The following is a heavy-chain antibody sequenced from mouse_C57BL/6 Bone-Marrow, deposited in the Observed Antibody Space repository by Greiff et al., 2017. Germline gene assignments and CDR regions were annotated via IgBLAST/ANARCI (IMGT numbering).Heavy chain of an antibody. J-gene: IGHJ4*01. CDR1: GYTFTDYY. V-gene: IGHV1-26*01. Sequence: EVQLQQSGPELVKPGASVKISCKASGYTFTDYYMNWVKQSHGKSLEWIGDINPNNGGTSYNQKFKGKATLTVDKSSSTAYMELHSLTSKDSAVYYCARWSPPGYYAMDYWGQGTSVTVSS. CDR2: INPNNGGT. CDR3: ARWSPPGYYAMDY.